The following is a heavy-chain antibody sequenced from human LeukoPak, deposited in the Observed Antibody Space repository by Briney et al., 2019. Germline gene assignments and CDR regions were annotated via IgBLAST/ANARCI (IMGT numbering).Heavy chain of an antibody. J-gene: IGHJ4*02. CDR3: ARDQQYSSSSRFDY. Sequence: SETLSLTCTVSGGSISSYYWNWIRQPPGKGLEWIGYIFHTGITSYNPSLKSRVTISIDTSKNQFSLKLSSVTAADTAVYYCARDQQYSSSSRFDYWGQGTLVTVSS. CDR1: GGSISSYY. D-gene: IGHD6-6*01. V-gene: IGHV4-59*01. CDR2: IFHTGIT.